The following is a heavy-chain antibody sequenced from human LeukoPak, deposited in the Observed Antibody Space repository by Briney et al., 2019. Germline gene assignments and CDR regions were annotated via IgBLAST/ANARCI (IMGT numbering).Heavy chain of an antibody. J-gene: IGHJ3*01. D-gene: IGHD6-19*01. CDR2: INPFNGNT. Sequence: ASVKVSCKASGYTFTRYAISWVRQAPGQGLEWMGWINPFNGNTNDAERFQGRVIMTTDTSTRTAYMELRSLRSDDTAVYYCARGYTSAEWLGFAFDVWGQGTMISVSP. V-gene: IGHV1-18*01. CDR3: ARGYTSAEWLGFAFDV. CDR1: GYTFTRYA.